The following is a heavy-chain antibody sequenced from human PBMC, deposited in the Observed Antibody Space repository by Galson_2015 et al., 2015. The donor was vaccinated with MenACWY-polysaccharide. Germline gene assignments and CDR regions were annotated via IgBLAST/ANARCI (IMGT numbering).Heavy chain of an antibody. CDR2: ISYDGNTE. Sequence: SLRLSCAVSGFSFSVYAMNWVRQAPGKGLEWVAVISYDGNTEYYADSVKGRFTISRDDSKNTLFLQMNSLRTEDTAVYYCARAIAVACRSDYWVQGTLVTVSS. CDR3: ARAIAVACRSDY. J-gene: IGHJ4*02. D-gene: IGHD6-19*01. V-gene: IGHV3-30-3*01. CDR1: GFSFSVYA.